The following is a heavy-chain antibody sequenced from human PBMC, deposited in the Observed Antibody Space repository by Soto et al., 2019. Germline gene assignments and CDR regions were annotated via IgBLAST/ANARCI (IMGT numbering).Heavy chain of an antibody. D-gene: IGHD6-19*01. CDR1: GFTFSSYG. J-gene: IGHJ5*02. Sequence: QVQLVESGGGVVQPGRSLRLSCASSGFTFSSYGMHWVRKAPGKGLEWVAVISYDGSNKYYADSVKGRFTSSRDNSENTLYLQLNSLSAEDTAVYYCAKDLGYSSGWYAPFDPWGQGTLVTVSS. V-gene: IGHV3-30*18. CDR3: AKDLGYSSGWYAPFDP. CDR2: ISYDGSNK.